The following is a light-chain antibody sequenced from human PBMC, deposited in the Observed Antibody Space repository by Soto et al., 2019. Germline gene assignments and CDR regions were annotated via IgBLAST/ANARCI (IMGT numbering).Light chain of an antibody. J-gene: IGKJ3*01. V-gene: IGKV3-20*01. CDR3: QQYGSFPLT. CDR1: QSVSTTS. Sequence: EIVLTQSPGTLSLSPGERVTLSCRASQSVSTTSLAWYQQKPGQAPRLLIYGASSRATGIPARFRGSGSGTDLTLTISRLEPEDFAVYYCQQYGSFPLTFGPGTKVEIK. CDR2: GAS.